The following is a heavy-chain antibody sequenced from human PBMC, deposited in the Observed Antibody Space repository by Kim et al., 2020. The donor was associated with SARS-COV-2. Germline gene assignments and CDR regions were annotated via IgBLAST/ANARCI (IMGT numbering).Heavy chain of an antibody. Sequence: AESVKGRFTISRDNAKNSLYLQMNSLRAEDTAVYYCARAPTRYYYYYMDVWGKGTTVTVSS. J-gene: IGHJ6*03. CDR3: ARAPTRYYYYYMDV. V-gene: IGHV3-21*01.